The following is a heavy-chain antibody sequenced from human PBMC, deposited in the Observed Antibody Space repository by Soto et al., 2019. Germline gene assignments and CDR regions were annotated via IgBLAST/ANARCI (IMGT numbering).Heavy chain of an antibody. Sequence: PSETLSLTCAVYGGSFSGYYWSWIRQPPGKGLEWIGEINHSGSTNYNPSLKSRVTISVDTSKSQFSLKLSSVTAADTAVYYCARATKPRYCSGGSCGRVWFDPWGQGTLVTVSS. CDR1: GGSFSGYY. D-gene: IGHD2-15*01. CDR2: INHSGST. J-gene: IGHJ5*02. CDR3: ARATKPRYCSGGSCGRVWFDP. V-gene: IGHV4-34*01.